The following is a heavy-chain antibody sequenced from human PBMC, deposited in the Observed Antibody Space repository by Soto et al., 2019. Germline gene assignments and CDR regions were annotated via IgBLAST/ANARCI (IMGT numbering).Heavy chain of an antibody. CDR1: GFTLNNYG. CDR3: VKESAPPFFDS. Sequence: GGSLRLSCVGSGFTLNNYGVHWVRQAPGKGLEWVALMWYDGLRQTYLDSVRGRFTVSRDSSTDTIYLQMNSLRVEDTGNYFCVKESAPPFFDSWGQGTPVTVSS. V-gene: IGHV3-33*03. CDR2: MWYDGLRQ. J-gene: IGHJ4*02.